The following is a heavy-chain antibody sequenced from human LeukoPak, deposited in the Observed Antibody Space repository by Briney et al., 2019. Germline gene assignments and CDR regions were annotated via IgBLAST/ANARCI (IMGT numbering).Heavy chain of an antibody. CDR3: AKGNNSMSYNFDY. V-gene: IGHV3-43*02. CDR1: GFTFLDFS. CDR2: ISGDGGVT. Sequence: GGSLRLSCAASGFTFLDFSMHWVRQAPGKGPEWVSLISGDGGVTHYADSVRGRFTISRDNSKNSLYLQMNSLRGEDTAFYYCAKGNNSMSYNFDYCGQGTLVTVPS. D-gene: IGHD2/OR15-2a*01. J-gene: IGHJ4*02.